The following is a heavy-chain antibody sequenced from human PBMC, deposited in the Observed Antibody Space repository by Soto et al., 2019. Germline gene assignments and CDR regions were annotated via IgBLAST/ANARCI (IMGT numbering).Heavy chain of an antibody. CDR1: GLTFDDHA. CDR3: AQDCVGAGLAYYYGVDV. J-gene: IGHJ6*04. Sequence: GGSLRLSCAASGLTFDDHAMHWVRQAPGKGLEWVSGISWNGGRTAYADSVKGRFTISRDNAKNSLYLQMNSLRVEDTALYYCAQDCVGAGLAYYYGVDVCDNGTRVT. CDR2: ISWNGGRT. D-gene: IGHD4-17*01. V-gene: IGHV3-9*01.